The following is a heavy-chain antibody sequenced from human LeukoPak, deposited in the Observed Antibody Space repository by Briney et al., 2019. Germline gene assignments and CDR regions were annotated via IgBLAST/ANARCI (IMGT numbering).Heavy chain of an antibody. CDR2: VNSDGSST. J-gene: IGHJ4*02. Sequence: GGSLRLSCAASGFTFSRYWMHGVRQAPGKGLVWVSRVNSDGSSTSFPDSVKGRFTISRDNAKNTLYLQMNSLRAEDTAVYYCARTRGSSWYFDYWGQGTLVTVSS. CDR3: ARTRGSSWYFDY. CDR1: GFTFSRYW. D-gene: IGHD6-13*01. V-gene: IGHV3-74*01.